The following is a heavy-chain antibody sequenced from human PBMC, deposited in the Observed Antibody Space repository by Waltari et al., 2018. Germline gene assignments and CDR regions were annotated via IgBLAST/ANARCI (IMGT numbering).Heavy chain of an antibody. J-gene: IGHJ4*02. V-gene: IGHV3-53*02. D-gene: IGHD2-15*01. CDR3: AREASLVGPVDY. CDR2: IYSGGST. Sequence: EVQLVETGGGLIQPGGSLRLSCAASGFTVRSNYMNWVRQAPGKGLEGVSAIYSGGSTYYADSVKGRFTISRDNSYNTLYLQMNSLRAEDTAVYYCAREASLVGPVDYWGQGTLVTVSS. CDR1: GFTVRSNY.